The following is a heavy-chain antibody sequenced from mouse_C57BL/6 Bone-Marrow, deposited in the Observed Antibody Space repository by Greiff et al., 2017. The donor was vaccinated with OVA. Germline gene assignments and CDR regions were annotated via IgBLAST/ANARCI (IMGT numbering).Heavy chain of an antibody. CDR3: ARGNFGSSFYAMDY. Sequence: EVKLLESVAELVRPGASVKLSCTASGFNIKNTYMHWVKQRPEQGLEWIGRIDPANDNTKYAPQFQGKATMTADTSSNTAYLQISSLSSEDTAVYCCARGNFGSSFYAMDYWGQGTSVTVSS. V-gene: IGHV14-3*01. D-gene: IGHD1-1*01. CDR2: IDPANDNT. J-gene: IGHJ4*01. CDR1: GFNIKNTY.